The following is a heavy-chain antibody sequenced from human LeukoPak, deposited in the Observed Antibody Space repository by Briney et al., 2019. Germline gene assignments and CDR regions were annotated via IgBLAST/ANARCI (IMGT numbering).Heavy chain of an antibody. CDR3: VREYTNSGGRYFDY. J-gene: IGHJ4*02. Sequence: GGSLRLSCAASGFTFNNYWMHLVRQAPGQGLVWVSRISTDGTTPNYADPVKGRFTISRDNAKNTLYLQMNSLRAEDTAVYYCVREYTNSGGRYFDYWGQGTLVTVSS. CDR2: ISTDGTTP. D-gene: IGHD2-2*02. V-gene: IGHV3-74*01. CDR1: GFTFNNYW.